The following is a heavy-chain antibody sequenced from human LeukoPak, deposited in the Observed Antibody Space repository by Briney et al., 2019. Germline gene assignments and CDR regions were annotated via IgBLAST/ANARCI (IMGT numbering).Heavy chain of an antibody. CDR3: AKTTTGYSSGRYPAWPIDY. V-gene: IGHV3-23*01. CDR2: IFGSGGSA. D-gene: IGHD2-15*01. J-gene: IGHJ4*02. Sequence: GGSLRLTCAASGFTFGGYAMYWVRQAPGKGLEWVSGIFGSGGSAHYADSVKGRFTISRDNSKNTVYLQMDSLRAEDTAIYYCAKTTTGYSSGRYPAWPIDYWGQGTLVTVSS. CDR1: GFTFGGYA.